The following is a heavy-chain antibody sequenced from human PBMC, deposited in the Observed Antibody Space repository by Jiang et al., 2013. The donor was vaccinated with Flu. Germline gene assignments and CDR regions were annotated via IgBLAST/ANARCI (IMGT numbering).Heavy chain of an antibody. V-gene: IGHV4-39*07. Sequence: PGLVKPSETLSLSCTVSGGSISSNNYYWGWIRQPPGKGPEWIGSLFYSGSTSYNPSLKSRVTISVDTSKNQFSLKVSSVTAADTAVYYCARHYRGATTWFDPWGQGTLVTVSS. D-gene: IGHD1-26*01. CDR1: GGSISSNNYY. CDR2: LFYSGST. CDR3: ARHYRGATTWFDP. J-gene: IGHJ5*02.